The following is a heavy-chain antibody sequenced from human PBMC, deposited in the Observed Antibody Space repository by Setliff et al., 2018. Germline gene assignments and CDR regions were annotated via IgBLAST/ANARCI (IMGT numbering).Heavy chain of an antibody. CDR3: VKALSRSGYLGPYYYYYYMDV. J-gene: IGHJ6*03. CDR1: GFTFDDYP. D-gene: IGHD3-3*01. V-gene: IGHV3-9*01. CDR2: ISDNSGSI. Sequence: GGSLRLSCAASGFTFDDYPMHWVRQAPGKGLEWVSGISDNSGSIAYADSVKGRFTISRDNAKNSLYLQMNSLRPEDTALYYCVKALSRSGYLGPYYYYYYMDVWGKGTTVTVSS.